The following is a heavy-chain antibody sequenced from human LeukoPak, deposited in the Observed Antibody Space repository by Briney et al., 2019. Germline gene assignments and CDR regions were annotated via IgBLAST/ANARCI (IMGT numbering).Heavy chain of an antibody. V-gene: IGHV1-2*02. Sequence: AASVKVSCKASGYTFTSYYMHWVRQAPGQGLEWMGWINPNSGGTNYAQKFQGRVTMTRDTSISTAYMELSRLRSDDTAVYYCARGYRHYDILTGYYPTGYYYYYMDVWGKGTTVTISS. D-gene: IGHD3-9*01. CDR1: GYTFTSYY. J-gene: IGHJ6*03. CDR2: INPNSGGT. CDR3: ARGYRHYDILTGYYPTGYYYYYMDV.